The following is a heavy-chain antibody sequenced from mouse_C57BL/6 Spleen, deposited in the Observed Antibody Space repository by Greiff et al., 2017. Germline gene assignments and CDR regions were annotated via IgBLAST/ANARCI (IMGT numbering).Heavy chain of an antibody. CDR1: GYSITSGYY. V-gene: IGHV3-6*01. D-gene: IGHD2-4*01. Sequence: ESGPGLVKPSQSLSFTCSVTGYSITSGYYWNWIRQFPGNKLEWLGYISYDGSNNYNPSLKNRSSITRYTSKNQFVLKLNSVTTEDTATYYCARKDYDGASFAYWGQGTLVTVSA. CDR3: ARKDYDGASFAY. CDR2: ISYDGSN. J-gene: IGHJ3*01.